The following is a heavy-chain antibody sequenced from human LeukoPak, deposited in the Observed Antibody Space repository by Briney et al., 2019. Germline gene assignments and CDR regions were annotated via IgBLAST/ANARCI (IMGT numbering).Heavy chain of an antibody. CDR3: VFGECSSTSCCRRRDY. CDR1: GYRFTTYG. CDR2: IHAYSGDT. Sequence: ASVKVSCKASGYRFTTYGSSWVRQAPGQGLEWMGWIHAYSGDTDYTQNLQGRLTMDTVTSTATAYMELRSLRSDDTAVYYCVFGECSSTSCCRRRDYWGQGTLVTVSS. D-gene: IGHD2-2*01. V-gene: IGHV1-18*01. J-gene: IGHJ4*02.